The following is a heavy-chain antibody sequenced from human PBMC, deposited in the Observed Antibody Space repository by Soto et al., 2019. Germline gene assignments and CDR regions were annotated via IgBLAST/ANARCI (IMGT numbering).Heavy chain of an antibody. CDR1: GYTFSSYA. CDR3: ARGRGYDILTGLDY. D-gene: IGHD3-9*01. J-gene: IGHJ4*02. V-gene: IGHV1-18*01. Sequence: GASVKVSCKASGYTFSSYAMHWVRQAPGQRLEWMGWTSAYNGNTNYAQKLQGRVTMTTDTSTSTAYMELRSLRSDDTAVYYCARGRGYDILTGLDYWGQGTLVTVS. CDR2: TSAYNGNT.